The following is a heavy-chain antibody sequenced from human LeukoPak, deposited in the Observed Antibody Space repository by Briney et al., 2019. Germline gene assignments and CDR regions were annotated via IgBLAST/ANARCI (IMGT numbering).Heavy chain of an antibody. CDR3: AQSLGSSNWIGNWFDP. J-gene: IGHJ5*02. CDR1: GGSISSTIYY. V-gene: IGHV4-39*01. Sequence: SETLSLTCTVSGGSISSTIYYWGWIRQPPGKGLEWIGSIYYSGSTYYNPSLKSRVTISVDTSKNQFSLKLNSVTAADTAVYYCAQSLGSSNWIGNWFDPWGQGTLVTVSS. CDR2: IYYSGST. D-gene: IGHD6-13*01.